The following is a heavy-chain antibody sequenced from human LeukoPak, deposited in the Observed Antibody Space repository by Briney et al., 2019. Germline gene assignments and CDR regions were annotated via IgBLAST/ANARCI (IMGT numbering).Heavy chain of an antibody. CDR1: GFTFSSYA. J-gene: IGHJ4*02. D-gene: IGHD5-24*01. Sequence: QPGGSLRLSCAASGFTFSSYAMSWVRQAPGKGLEWISYISSSGSTIYYADSVKGRFTISRDNAKNSLYLQMNSLRAEDTAVYYCARRMANGAFDYWGQGTLVTVSS. CDR2: ISSSGSTI. CDR3: ARRMANGAFDY. V-gene: IGHV3-48*04.